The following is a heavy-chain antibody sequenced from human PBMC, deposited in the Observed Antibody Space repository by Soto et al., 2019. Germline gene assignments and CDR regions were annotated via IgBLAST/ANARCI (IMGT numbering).Heavy chain of an antibody. D-gene: IGHD3-22*01. Sequence: GEARRLSCAASGFIFGDYGMSWVRQAPGKGLECVSGINWNGGSKGYADSVKGRFTISRDNAKNSLYLQMNSLRAEDTALYYCAREGGYDSSGYRLDAFDIWGQGTMATVSS. J-gene: IGHJ3*02. CDR3: AREGGYDSSGYRLDAFDI. V-gene: IGHV3-20*04. CDR2: INWNGGSK. CDR1: GFIFGDYG.